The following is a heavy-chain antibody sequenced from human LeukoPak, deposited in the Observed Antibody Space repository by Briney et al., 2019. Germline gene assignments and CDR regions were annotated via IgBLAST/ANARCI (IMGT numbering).Heavy chain of an antibody. D-gene: IGHD1-26*01. J-gene: IGHJ4*02. V-gene: IGHV3-64*01. Sequence: GGSLRLSCAASGFTFSSYAMHWVRQAPGKGLEYVSAISSNGGSTYYATSVKGRFTISRDNSKNTLYLQMGSLRAEDMAVYYCARGGYSGSYSDYWGQGTLVTVSS. CDR3: ARGGYSGSYSDY. CDR1: GFTFSSYA. CDR2: ISSNGGST.